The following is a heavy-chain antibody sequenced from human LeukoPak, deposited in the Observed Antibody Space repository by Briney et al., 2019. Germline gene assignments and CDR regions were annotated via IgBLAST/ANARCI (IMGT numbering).Heavy chain of an antibody. CDR2: IKSKTGGGTV. CDR1: GGSISSSNW. D-gene: IGHD2-21*01. Sequence: GTLSLTCAVPGGSISSSNWWSWVRQPPGKGLEWVGRIKSKTGGGTVDYSAPVKGRFTISRDDSKNTLYLQMNSLKAEDTAVYYCTTDLWKWGQGTLVTVSS. CDR3: TTDLWK. J-gene: IGHJ4*02. V-gene: IGHV3-15*01.